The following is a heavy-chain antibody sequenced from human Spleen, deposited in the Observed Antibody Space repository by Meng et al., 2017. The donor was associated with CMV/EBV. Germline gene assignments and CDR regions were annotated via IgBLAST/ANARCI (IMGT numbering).Heavy chain of an antibody. CDR1: GGSFSGYY. CDR3: ARYTAMNAFDI. J-gene: IGHJ3*02. Sequence: SETLSLTCAVYGGSFSGYYWSWIRQPPGKGLEWIGEINHSGSTNYNPSLKSRVTISVDTSKNQFSLKLSSVTAADTAVYYCARYTAMNAFDIWGQGTMVTVSS. CDR2: INHSGST. D-gene: IGHD5-18*01. V-gene: IGHV4-34*01.